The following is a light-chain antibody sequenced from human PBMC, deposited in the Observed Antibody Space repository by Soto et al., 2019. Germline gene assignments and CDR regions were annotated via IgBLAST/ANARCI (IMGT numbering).Light chain of an antibody. CDR3: HVWDISGDQVV. Sequence: SYELTQPPSVSVAPGQTATFTCGADNIGSKSVHWYQKKPGQAPLLVVFADSDRPPGIPARFSAFNSGNTAILTISMVEDGDEADYYCHVWDISGDQVVLGGGTKLTVL. J-gene: IGLJ2*01. CDR1: NIGSKS. V-gene: IGLV3-21*02. CDR2: ADS.